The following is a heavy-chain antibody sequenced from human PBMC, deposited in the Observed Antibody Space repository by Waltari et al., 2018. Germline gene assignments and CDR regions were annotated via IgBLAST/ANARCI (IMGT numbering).Heavy chain of an antibody. CDR2: IYPGDSDT. V-gene: IGHV5-51*01. CDR1: GYSFTSYW. J-gene: IGHJ4*02. CDR3: ARNAMVRWLQYRALYYFDY. D-gene: IGHD5-12*01. Sequence: EVPLVQSGAEVKKPGESLQISCKGSGYSFTSYWIGWVRQMPGKGLEWMGIIYPGDSDTRYSPSFQGQVTISADKSISTAYLQWSSLKASDTAMYYCARNAMVRWLQYRALYYFDYWGQGTLVTVSS.